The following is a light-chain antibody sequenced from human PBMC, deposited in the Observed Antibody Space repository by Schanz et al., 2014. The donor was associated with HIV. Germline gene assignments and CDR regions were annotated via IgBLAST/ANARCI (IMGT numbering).Light chain of an antibody. J-gene: IGLJ2*01. CDR1: SSNIGAGFD. CDR3: QSYDKSLSVVV. CDR2: ENT. Sequence: QSVLAQPPSVSGAPGQRVTISCTGSSSNIGAGFDVHWYQQLPTSAPKLLIYENTNRPSGVPDRFSGSTSGTSAYLAITGLQADDEADYYCQSYDKSLSVVVFGGGTKLTVL. V-gene: IGLV1-40*01.